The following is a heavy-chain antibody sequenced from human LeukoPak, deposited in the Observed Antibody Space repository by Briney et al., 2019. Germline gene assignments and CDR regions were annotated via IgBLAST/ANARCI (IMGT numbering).Heavy chain of an antibody. CDR1: GGSISSSSSDYY. Sequence: PSETLSLTCTVSGGSISSSSSDYYWGWVRQPPGKGLEWIGSISYSWSTYYNPSLKSRVTISADTSNNQFSLKLTSVTAADTAVYYCARTNPSFDYWGQGTLVTVSS. CDR3: ARTNPSFDY. J-gene: IGHJ4*02. V-gene: IGHV4-39*01. CDR2: ISYSWST.